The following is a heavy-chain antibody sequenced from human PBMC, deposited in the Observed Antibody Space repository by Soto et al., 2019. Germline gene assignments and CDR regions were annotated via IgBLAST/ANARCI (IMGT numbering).Heavy chain of an antibody. J-gene: IGHJ3*02. CDR3: AKDIIRRNFWSGYYKGDAFDI. CDR1: GFTFDDYA. CDR2: ISWNSGSI. V-gene: IGHV3-9*01. Sequence: SLRLSCAASGFTFDDYAMHWVRQAPGKGLEWVSGISWNSGSIGYADSVKGRFTISRDNAKNSLYLQMNSLRAEDTALYYCAKDIIRRNFWSGYYKGDAFDIWGQGTMVTVSS. D-gene: IGHD3-3*01.